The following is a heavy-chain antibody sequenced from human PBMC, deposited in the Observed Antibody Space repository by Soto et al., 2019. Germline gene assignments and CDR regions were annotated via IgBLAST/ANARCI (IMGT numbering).Heavy chain of an antibody. CDR3: AKSTGGTANGMDV. D-gene: IGHD2-8*02. CDR2: ISWNSGTI. Sequence: EVQLVESGGGLVQPGGSLRLSCAASGFTFSSYSMNWVRQAPGKGLEWVSGISWNSGTIGYADSVKGRFTISRDNAKNSLYLQMSSLRAEDTALYYCAKSTGGTANGMDVWFQGTTVTVSS. V-gene: IGHV3-9*01. J-gene: IGHJ6*02. CDR1: GFTFSSYS.